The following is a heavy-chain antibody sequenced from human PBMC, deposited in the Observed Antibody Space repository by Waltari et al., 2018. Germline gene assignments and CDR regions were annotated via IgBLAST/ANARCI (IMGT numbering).Heavy chain of an antibody. CDR3: ARTWGYSPPLGWFDP. V-gene: IGHV4-34*01. CDR2: ISHSGST. J-gene: IGHJ5*02. Sequence: QVQLHQWGAGLLKPSETLSLTCAVPGGPFTDYSWSWIRQSPDKGLAWIGEISHSGSTNYNPSLKSRVTMSVDTIKKQFSLKLTSVTAADTAVYFCARTWGYSPPLGWFDPWGRGTRVTVSS. D-gene: IGHD1-26*01. CDR1: GGPFTDYS.